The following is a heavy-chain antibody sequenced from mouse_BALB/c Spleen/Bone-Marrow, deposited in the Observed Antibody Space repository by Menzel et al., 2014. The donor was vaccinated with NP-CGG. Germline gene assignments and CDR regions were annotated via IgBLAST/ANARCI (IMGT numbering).Heavy chain of an antibody. CDR2: INPYNDYT. CDR3: ARLGRGFDY. Sequence: DVQLQESGAELVRSGASVKISCKSFGYTFTKHHINWVKQRPGQGLDWIGYINPYNDYTSYNQKFKGKATLTVDKSSSTAYMELSSLTSEDSAVYYCARLGRGFDYWGQGTTLTVSS. D-gene: IGHD4-1*01. CDR1: GYTFTKHH. V-gene: IGHV1S45*01. J-gene: IGHJ2*01.